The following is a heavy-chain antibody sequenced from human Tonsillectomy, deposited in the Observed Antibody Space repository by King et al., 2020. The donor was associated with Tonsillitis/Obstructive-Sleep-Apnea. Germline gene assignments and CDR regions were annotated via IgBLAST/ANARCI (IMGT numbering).Heavy chain of an antibody. CDR1: GYSFTKYW. D-gene: IGHD5-18*01. Sequence: VQLVESGAEVKKSGESLRISCKGSGYSFTKYWISWVRQMPGKGLEWMGRIDPSDSYINYNPSFQGHVTISADKSISTAYLQWSSLKASDTAVYYCAGLVDTAMDSAHYYGMDVWGQGTTVTVSS. V-gene: IGHV5-10-1*03. J-gene: IGHJ6*02. CDR3: AGLVDTAMDSAHYYGMDV. CDR2: IDPSDSYI.